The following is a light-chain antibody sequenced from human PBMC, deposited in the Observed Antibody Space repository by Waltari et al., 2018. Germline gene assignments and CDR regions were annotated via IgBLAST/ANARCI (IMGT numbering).Light chain of an antibody. CDR1: SRAIGYYNY. CDR3: SSYAGNNNFV. V-gene: IGLV2-8*01. Sequence: QSALTPPPSASGSPGQSVTISCPGTSRAIGYYNYVPWYQQHPGKAPKPMIYGVTDRPSGVPDRFSGSKSGNTASLTVSGLQAEDEADYYCSSYAGNNNFVFGTGTKVTVL. J-gene: IGLJ1*01. CDR2: GVT.